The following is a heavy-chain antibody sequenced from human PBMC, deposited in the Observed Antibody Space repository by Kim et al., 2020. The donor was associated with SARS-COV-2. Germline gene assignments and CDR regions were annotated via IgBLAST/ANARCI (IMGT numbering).Heavy chain of an antibody. CDR3: ARDPADYYDSSGFYSDRIY. D-gene: IGHD3-22*01. J-gene: IGHJ4*02. CDR2: IWYDGSNK. V-gene: IGHV3-33*01. Sequence: GGSLRLSCATSGFTFSSYGMHWVRQAPGKGLEWVAVIWYDGSNKYYADSVKGRFTISRDNSKNTLYLQMNSLRAEDTAAYYCARDPADYYDSSGFYSDRIYWGQGTLVTVSS. CDR1: GFTFSSYG.